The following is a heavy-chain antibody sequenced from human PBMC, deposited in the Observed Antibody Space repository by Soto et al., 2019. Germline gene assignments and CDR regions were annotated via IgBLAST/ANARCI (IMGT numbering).Heavy chain of an antibody. J-gene: IGHJ6*03. CDR2: IYPGDSDT. D-gene: IGHD6-6*01. Sequence: GESLTISCKGSGYSFTSYWIGWVRQMPGKGQEWMGIIYPGDSDTRYSPSFQGQVTISAAKSISTAYLQWSSPKASDTAMYYCARHFLGYGSSGLSYYYYMDVWGKGTTVSVSS. CDR1: GYSFTSYW. V-gene: IGHV5-51*01. CDR3: ARHFLGYGSSGLSYYYYMDV.